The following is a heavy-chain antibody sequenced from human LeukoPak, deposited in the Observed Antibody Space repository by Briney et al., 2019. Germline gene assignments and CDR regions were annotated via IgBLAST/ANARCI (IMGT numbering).Heavy chain of an antibody. V-gene: IGHV4-31*03. J-gene: IGHJ3*02. CDR3: ARVQIGITMIVVAAEAFGI. CDR2: IYYSGST. Sequence: SETLSLTCTVSGGSISSGGYYWSWIRQHPGKGLEWIGYIYYSGSTYYNPSLKSRVTISVDTSKNQFSLKLSSVTAADTAVYYCARVQIGITMIVVAAEAFGIWGQGTMVTVSS. CDR1: GGSISSGGYY. D-gene: IGHD3-22*01.